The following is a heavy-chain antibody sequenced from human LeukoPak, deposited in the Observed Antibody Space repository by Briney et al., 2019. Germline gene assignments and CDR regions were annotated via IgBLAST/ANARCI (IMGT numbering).Heavy chain of an antibody. Sequence: PSETLSLTCAVYGGSFRDYSWSWICQPPGKGLKWIGEIDHSGSTNYNPSLKTRVTISGDTSKNQFSLKLTSVTPADTAVYYGARGLGQRLYFYYLDAWGKGTTVTVSS. J-gene: IGHJ6*03. D-gene: IGHD2-2*02. CDR3: ARGLGQRLYFYYLDA. CDR1: GGSFRDYS. V-gene: IGHV4-34*01. CDR2: IDHSGST.